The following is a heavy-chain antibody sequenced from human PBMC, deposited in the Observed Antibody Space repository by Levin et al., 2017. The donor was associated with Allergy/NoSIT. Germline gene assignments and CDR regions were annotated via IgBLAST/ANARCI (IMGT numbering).Heavy chain of an antibody. CDR3: GVGPFDF. Sequence: LSLTCAASGIPVSDSYMSWVRQAPGKGLEWVSIIDSGASTYYADSVKGRFTISRDNSKSTLYLQMTSLRGEDTAVYYCGVGPFDFWGQGTLVTVSS. J-gene: IGHJ4*02. CDR2: IDSGAST. V-gene: IGHV3-66*01. CDR1: GIPVSDSY.